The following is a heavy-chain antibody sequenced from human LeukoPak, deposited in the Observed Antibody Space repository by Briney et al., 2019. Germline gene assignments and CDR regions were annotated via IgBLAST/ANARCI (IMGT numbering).Heavy chain of an antibody. Sequence: PGGSLRLSCAASGFTFSHYGMRWVRQTPGTGLEWVSVIWSDGSDKYYAESVKGRFTISRDNSKNSLYLQMNSLRAEDTAVYYCAKDAQRGFDYSNSLQNWGQGILVTVSS. V-gene: IGHV3-33*06. CDR2: IWSDGSDK. CDR3: AKDAQRGFDYSNSLQN. D-gene: IGHD4-11*01. CDR1: GFTFSHYG. J-gene: IGHJ1*01.